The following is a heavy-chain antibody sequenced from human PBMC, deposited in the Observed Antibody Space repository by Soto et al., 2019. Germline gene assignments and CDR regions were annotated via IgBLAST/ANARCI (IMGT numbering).Heavy chain of an antibody. CDR1: GFTFSSYA. J-gene: IGHJ4*02. CDR2: ISGRGGGT. D-gene: IGHD4-17*01. CDR3: AKNGRDTTLTTLGY. V-gene: IGHV3-23*01. Sequence: EVQLLESGGGLVQSGGSLRLSCAASGFTFSSYAMSWVRQAPGKGLEWVSGISGRGGGTYYADSVKGRFTISRDTSKDTLYWPMNSLRAEDTAVYYCAKNGRDTTLTTLGYSAQQTLDTVSS.